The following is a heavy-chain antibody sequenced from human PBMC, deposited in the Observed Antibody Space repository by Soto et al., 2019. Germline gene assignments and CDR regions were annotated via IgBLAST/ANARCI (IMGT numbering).Heavy chain of an antibody. CDR2: INAGNGNT. CDR3: ARSGVLLWFGEFYYYYGMDV. J-gene: IGHJ6*02. CDR1: GYTFTSYA. Sequence: ASVKVSCKASGYTFTSYAMHWVRQAPGQRLEWMGWINAGNGNTKYSQKFQGRVTITRDTSASTAYMELSSLRSEDTAVYYCARSGVLLWFGEFYYYYGMDVWGQGTTVTVSS. D-gene: IGHD3-10*01. V-gene: IGHV1-3*01.